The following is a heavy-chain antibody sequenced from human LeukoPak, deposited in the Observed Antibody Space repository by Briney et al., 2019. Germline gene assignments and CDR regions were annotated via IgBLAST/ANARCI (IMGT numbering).Heavy chain of an antibody. D-gene: IGHD4-17*01. CDR1: GYTFTSYG. J-gene: IGHJ4*02. V-gene: IGHV1-18*01. Sequence: ASVKVSCKASGYTFTSYGISWVRQAPGQGLEWMGWISAYNGNTNYAQKLQGRVTMTTDTSTSTAYMELRSLRSDDTAVYYRASSRDRPYADYWGQGTLVTVSS. CDR2: ISAYNGNT. CDR3: ASSRDRPYADY.